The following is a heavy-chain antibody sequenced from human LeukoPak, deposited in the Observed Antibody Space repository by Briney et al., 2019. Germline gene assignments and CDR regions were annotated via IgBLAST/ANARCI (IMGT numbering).Heavy chain of an antibody. CDR2: IYTSGST. V-gene: IGHV4-61*02. CDR3: ARGWGEPDYGGNADRTGAFDY. Sequence: SETLSLTCTVSGGSISSGSYYWSWIRQPAGKGLEWIGRIYTSGSTNYNPSLKSRVTISVDTSKNQFSLKLSSVTAADTAVYYCARGWGEPDYGGNADRTGAFDYWGQGTLVTVSS. D-gene: IGHD4-23*01. J-gene: IGHJ4*02. CDR1: GGSISSGSYY.